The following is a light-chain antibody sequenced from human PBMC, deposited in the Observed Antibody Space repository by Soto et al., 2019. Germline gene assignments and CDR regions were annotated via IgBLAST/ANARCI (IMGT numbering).Light chain of an antibody. Sequence: NFMLTQPHSVSESPGKTVTISCTRSSGSIASNYVQWYQQRPGSAPTTVIYEDNQRPSGVPDRFSGSIDSSSNSASLTISGLQTEDEADYYCQSYDDSNQVFGGGTKLT. CDR1: SGSIASNY. CDR2: EDN. J-gene: IGLJ2*01. V-gene: IGLV6-57*04. CDR3: QSYDDSNQV.